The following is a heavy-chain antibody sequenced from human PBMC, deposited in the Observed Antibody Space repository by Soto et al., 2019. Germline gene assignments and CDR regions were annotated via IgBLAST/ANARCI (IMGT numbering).Heavy chain of an antibody. CDR1: GGSISSGGYY. CDR3: ARDRCSGGSCYRYFDY. Sequence: QVQLQESGPGLVKPSQTLSLTCTVSGGSISSGGYYWSWIRQHPGKALEWIGYIYYSGSTYYNPSLKSRVTISVDTSKNQFSLKLSSVTAADTAVYYCARDRCSGGSCYRYFDYWGQGTLVTVSS. V-gene: IGHV4-31*03. CDR2: IYYSGST. D-gene: IGHD2-15*01. J-gene: IGHJ4*02.